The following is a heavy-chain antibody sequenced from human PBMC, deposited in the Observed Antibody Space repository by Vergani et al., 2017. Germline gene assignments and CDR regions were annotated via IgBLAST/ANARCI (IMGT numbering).Heavy chain of an antibody. CDR1: GGTFSSYA. CDR3: ARRRTIVGATPFTY. CDR2: IIPIFGIA. D-gene: IGHD1-26*01. Sequence: QVQLVQSGAEVKKPGSSVKVSCKASGGTFSSYAISWVRQAPGQGLEWMGGIIPIFGIANYAKKFQGRVTITADKSTSTAYMELSSLRSEDTAVYYCARRRTIVGATPFTYWGQGTLVTVSS. V-gene: IGHV1-69*17. J-gene: IGHJ4*02.